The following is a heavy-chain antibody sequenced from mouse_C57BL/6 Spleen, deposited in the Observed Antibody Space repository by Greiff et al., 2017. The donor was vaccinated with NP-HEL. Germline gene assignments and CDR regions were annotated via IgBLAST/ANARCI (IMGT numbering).Heavy chain of an antibody. V-gene: IGHV5-17*01. CDR1: GFTFSDYG. Sequence: DVMLVESGGGLVKPGGSLKLSCAASGFTFSDYGMHWVRQAPEKGLEWVAYISSGSSTIYYADTVKGRFTISRDNAKNTLFLQMTSLRSEDTAMYYCARRYGNDAMDYWGQGTSVTVSS. CDR3: ARRYGNDAMDY. J-gene: IGHJ4*01. D-gene: IGHD2-1*01. CDR2: ISSGSSTI.